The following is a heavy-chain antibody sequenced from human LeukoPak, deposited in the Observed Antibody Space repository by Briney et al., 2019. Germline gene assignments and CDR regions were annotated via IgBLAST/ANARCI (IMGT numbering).Heavy chain of an antibody. Sequence: ASVKVSCKTSGYTFTGYYMHWVRQAPGQGLEWMGWIDPNSGGTNYAQRFQGRVTMTRDTSISTVYMELSSLGSDDTAVYYCAKDLGSGSYQPSDYWGQGTLVTVSS. D-gene: IGHD1-26*01. CDR3: AKDLGSGSYQPSDY. V-gene: IGHV1-2*02. CDR1: GYTFTGYY. CDR2: IDPNSGGT. J-gene: IGHJ4*02.